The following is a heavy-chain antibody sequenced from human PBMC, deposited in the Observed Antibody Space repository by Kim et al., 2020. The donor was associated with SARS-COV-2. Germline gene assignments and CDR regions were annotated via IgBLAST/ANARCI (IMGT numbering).Heavy chain of an antibody. V-gene: IGHV3-11*01. D-gene: IGHD2-15*01. J-gene: IGHJ4*02. CDR3: ARAQARIHDY. Sequence: IYNEASVKGRFTVSRDNSKNSLYLQMNRLTAEDTAVYFCARAQARIHDYWGQGTLVTVSS. CDR2: I.